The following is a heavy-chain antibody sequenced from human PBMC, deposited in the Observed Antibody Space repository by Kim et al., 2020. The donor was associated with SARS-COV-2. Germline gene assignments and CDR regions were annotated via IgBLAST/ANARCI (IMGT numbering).Heavy chain of an antibody. J-gene: IGHJ4*02. CDR2: IKSKTDGGTT. CDR3: TTDLGSTYYDILTGYYRRDS. V-gene: IGHV3-15*01. Sequence: GGSLRLSCAASGFTFSNAWMSWVRQAPGKGLEWVGRIKSKTDGGTTDYAAPVKGRFTISRDDSKNTLYLQMNSLKTEDTAVYYCTTDLGSTYYDILTGYYRRDSWGQGTLVTVSS. D-gene: IGHD3-9*01. CDR1: GFTFSNAW.